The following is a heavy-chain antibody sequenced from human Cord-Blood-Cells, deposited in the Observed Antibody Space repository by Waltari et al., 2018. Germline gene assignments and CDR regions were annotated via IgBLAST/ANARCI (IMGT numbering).Heavy chain of an antibody. D-gene: IGHD2-2*01. J-gene: IGHJ4*02. Sequence: QVQLQQWGAGLLKPSETLSLTCAVYGGSFSGFYWSWIRQPPGKGLEWIGEINHSGSTNYNPSLKSRVTISVDTFKNQFSLKLSSVTAADTAVYYCARGRTRPPPAAADYWGQGTLVTVSS. CDR2: INHSGST. CDR1: GGSFSGFY. V-gene: IGHV4-34*01. CDR3: ARGRTRPPPAAADY.